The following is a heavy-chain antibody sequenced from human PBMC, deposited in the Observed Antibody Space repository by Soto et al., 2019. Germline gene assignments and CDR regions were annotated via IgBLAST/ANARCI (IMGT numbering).Heavy chain of an antibody. CDR3: ARDKITGLFDY. J-gene: IGHJ4*02. CDR1: GDSISTYY. CDR2: INHSGST. D-gene: IGHD2-8*02. V-gene: IGHV4-34*01. Sequence: SDTLSLTCTVSGDSISTYYWSWIRQPPGTGLEWIGEINHSGSTNYNPSLKSRVTISVDTSKNQFSLKLTSVTAADTAVYYCARDKITGLFDYWGQGTLVTVSS.